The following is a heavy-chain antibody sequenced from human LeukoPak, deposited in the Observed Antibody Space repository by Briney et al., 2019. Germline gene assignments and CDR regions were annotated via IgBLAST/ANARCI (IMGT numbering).Heavy chain of an antibody. CDR2: IKQDGSEK. Sequence: PGGSLRLSCAASGFTLSSYWMNWVRQVPGKGLEWVANIKQDGSEKNYVDSVKGRFTISRDNANNLLYLQMNNLRAEDTAVYYCGRGREIVPVWGQGTLVTVSS. V-gene: IGHV3-7*01. J-gene: IGHJ4*02. CDR1: GFTLSSYW. CDR3: GRGREIVPV. D-gene: IGHD5-12*01.